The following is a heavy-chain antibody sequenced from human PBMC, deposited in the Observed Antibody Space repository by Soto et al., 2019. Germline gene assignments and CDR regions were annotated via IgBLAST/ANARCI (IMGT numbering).Heavy chain of an antibody. CDR2: MNPNSGNT. CDR1: GYTFTIYD. Sequence: GASVKVSCKASGYTFTIYDINWVLQATGQGLEWMGWMNPNSGNTGYAQKFQGRVTMTRNTSISTAYMELSSLRSEDTAVYYCASVFHDYRYYYYGMDVWGQVTTVIVSS. J-gene: IGHJ6*02. V-gene: IGHV1-8*01. CDR3: ASVFHDYRYYYYGMDV. D-gene: IGHD4-4*01.